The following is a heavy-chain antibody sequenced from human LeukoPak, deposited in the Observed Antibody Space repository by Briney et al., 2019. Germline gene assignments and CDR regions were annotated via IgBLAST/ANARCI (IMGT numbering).Heavy chain of an antibody. CDR1: GFSFSSYA. J-gene: IGHJ4*02. D-gene: IGHD6-13*01. Sequence: PGGSLRLSCAASGFSFSSYAVSWVRQTPGKRPEWVSGISGDGRTFYADSVKGRFTLSRDFSRSTPYLQMNGLRADDTALYFCAKEIGVFGTPFFDFWGQGTLVTVSS. CDR2: ISGDGRT. V-gene: IGHV3-23*01. CDR3: AKEIGVFGTPFFDF.